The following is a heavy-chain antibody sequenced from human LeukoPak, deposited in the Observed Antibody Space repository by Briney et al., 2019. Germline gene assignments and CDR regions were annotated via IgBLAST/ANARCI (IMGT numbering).Heavy chain of an antibody. Sequence: PSETLSLTCTVSGGSISSSSYYWGWIRQPPGKGLEWIGSIYYSGSTYYNPSLKSRVTISVDTSKNQFSLKLSSVTAADTAVYYCATFHGGSYSWLDYWGQGTLVTVSS. V-gene: IGHV4-39*01. J-gene: IGHJ4*02. CDR2: IYYSGST. CDR1: GGSISSSSYY. CDR3: ATFHGGSYSWLDY. D-gene: IGHD1-26*01.